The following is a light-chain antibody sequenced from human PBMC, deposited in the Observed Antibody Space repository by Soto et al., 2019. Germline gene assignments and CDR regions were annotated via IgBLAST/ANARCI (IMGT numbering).Light chain of an antibody. CDR3: SSYTSSSTPYV. V-gene: IGLV2-14*01. J-gene: IGLJ1*01. CDR1: SSDVGGYNY. CDR2: DVS. Sequence: QSVLTQPASVSGSRGQSSTISCTGTSSDVGGYNYVSWYQQHPGKAPKLMIYDVSNRPSGVSNRFSGSKSGNTASLTISGLQAEDEADYYCSSYTSSSTPYVFGTGTKVTVL.